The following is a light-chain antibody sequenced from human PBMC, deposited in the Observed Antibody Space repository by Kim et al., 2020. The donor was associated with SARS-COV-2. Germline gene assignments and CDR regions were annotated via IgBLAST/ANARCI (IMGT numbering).Light chain of an antibody. CDR3: QQYNSYSPD. CDR2: DAS. CDR1: QSISSW. J-gene: IGKJ4*01. Sequence: DIQMTQSPSTLSASVGDRVTITCRASQSISSWLAWYQQKPGKAPKLLIYDASSLESGVPSRFSGSGSGTEFTLTISSLQPDDFATYYCQQYNSYSPDFGGGTKLEI. V-gene: IGKV1-5*01.